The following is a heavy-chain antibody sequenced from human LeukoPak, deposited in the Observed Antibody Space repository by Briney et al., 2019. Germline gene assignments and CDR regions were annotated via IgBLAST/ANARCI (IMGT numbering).Heavy chain of an antibody. CDR2: IYSGGST. Sequence: SGPSLGNSHAHPGCTVKGKSIDCGGRGLRKKMKWVSVIYSGGSTYYAASVKGRFTISRDNSKNTLYVQMNSLRAEDKGVYYCARDQRDGVAAADPSLYYGMDVWGQGTTVTVSS. V-gene: IGHV3-53*05. CDR3: ARDQRDGVAAADPSLYYGMDV. CDR1: GCTVKGKS. J-gene: IGHJ6*02. D-gene: IGHD6-13*01.